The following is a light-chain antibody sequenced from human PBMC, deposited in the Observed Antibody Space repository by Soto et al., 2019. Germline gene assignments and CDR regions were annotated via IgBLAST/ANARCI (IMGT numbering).Light chain of an antibody. CDR3: QKYNSAPWT. CDR2: AAS. CDR1: QSVSSY. V-gene: IGKV3-11*01. Sequence: IVLTQSPATLSLSPGERATLSCRASQSVSSYLAWYQQKPGQAPRLLIYAASTLQSGVPSRFSGSGSGTDFTLTISSLQPEDVATYYCQKYNSAPWTFGQGSKV. J-gene: IGKJ1*01.